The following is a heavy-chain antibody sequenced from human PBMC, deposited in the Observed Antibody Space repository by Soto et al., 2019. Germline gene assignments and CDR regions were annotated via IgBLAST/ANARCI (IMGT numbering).Heavy chain of an antibody. V-gene: IGHV1-46*01. Sequence: QMQLVQSGAEVKKPGASVKVSCKASGYSFTNYYMHWVRQAPGQGLEWMGIINPSGGTTRYARKFRDRITMSSDTSTSPVYREVRSLSSEDTAVYYCANGGATMGAYYLDYWGQGNLVTVSS. J-gene: IGHJ4*01. D-gene: IGHD5-12*01. CDR3: ANGGATMGAYYLDY. CDR1: GYSFTNYY. CDR2: INPSGGTT.